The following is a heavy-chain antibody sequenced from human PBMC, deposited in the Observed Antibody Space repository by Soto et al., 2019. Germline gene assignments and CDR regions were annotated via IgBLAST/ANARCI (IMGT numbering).Heavy chain of an antibody. CDR1: GGTFSSYA. J-gene: IGHJ4*02. D-gene: IGHD3-16*02. V-gene: IGHV1-69*13. Sequence: SVKVSCKASGGTFSSYAISWVRQAPGQGLEWMGGIIPIFGTANYAQKFQGRVTITADESTSTAYMELSSLRSEDTAVYYCARVPRSYDYVLGSYRPTHYSDYCGPATLLTVSS. CDR3: ARVPRSYDYVLGSYRPTHYSDY. CDR2: IIPIFGTA.